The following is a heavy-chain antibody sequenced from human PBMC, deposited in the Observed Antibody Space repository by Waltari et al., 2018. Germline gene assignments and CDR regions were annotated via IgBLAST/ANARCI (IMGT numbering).Heavy chain of an antibody. Sequence: EVQLVESGGGLVQPGGSLRVSCSASGFTFSNYGIHWVRQAPGKGLEFVSAIKSIGDTTQYAGSVKGRFTISRDNSKNSLYLQMSSLRLEDTAVYYCVKVAMVRGRYFDYWGPGTLVTVSS. CDR3: VKVAMVRGRYFDY. D-gene: IGHD3-10*01. CDR2: IKSIGDTT. CDR1: GFTFSNYG. V-gene: IGHV3-64D*06. J-gene: IGHJ4*02.